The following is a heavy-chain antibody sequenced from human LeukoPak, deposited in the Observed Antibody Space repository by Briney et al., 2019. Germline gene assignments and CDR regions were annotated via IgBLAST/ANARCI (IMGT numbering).Heavy chain of an antibody. J-gene: IGHJ4*02. D-gene: IGHD3-10*01. CDR2: INHSGGT. V-gene: IGHV4-4*02. CDR3: ARGVDYYGV. Sequence: PSGTLSLTCAVSGGSISSSNWWSWVRQPPVKGLEWIGEINHSGGTNYNPSLKSPVTISVDTSKKQFSLKLSSVTAADTAVYYCARGVDYYGVWGQGTLVTVSS. CDR1: GGSISSSNW.